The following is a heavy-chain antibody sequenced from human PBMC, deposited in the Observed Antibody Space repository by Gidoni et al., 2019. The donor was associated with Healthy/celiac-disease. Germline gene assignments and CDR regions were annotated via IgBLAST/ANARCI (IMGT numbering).Heavy chain of an antibody. CDR2: IIPILVIA. CDR3: ARCGSYSFWYFDL. D-gene: IGHD1-26*01. Sequence: QVQLVQSGAEVKKPGSSAKVSCKASGGTFSSYAISWVRQDHGQGLEWMGRIIPILVIANYAQKFQGRVTITADKSTSTAYMELSSLRSEDTAVYYCARCGSYSFWYFDLWGRGTLVTVSS. CDR1: GGTFSSYA. J-gene: IGHJ2*01. V-gene: IGHV1-69*09.